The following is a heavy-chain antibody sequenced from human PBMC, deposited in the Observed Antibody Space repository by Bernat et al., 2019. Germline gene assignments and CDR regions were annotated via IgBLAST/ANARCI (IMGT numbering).Heavy chain of an antibody. Sequence: VQLVESGGGLVQPGGSLRLSCAASGFTVSSNYMSWVRQAPGKGLERVSVIYSGGSTYYADSVKGRFTISRDNSKNTLYLQMNSLRAEDTAVYYCARGGSYDFWSGYYAFDIWGQGTMVTVSS. V-gene: IGHV3-66*01. J-gene: IGHJ3*02. CDR1: GFTVSSNY. D-gene: IGHD3-3*01. CDR3: ARGGSYDFWSGYYAFDI. CDR2: IYSGGST.